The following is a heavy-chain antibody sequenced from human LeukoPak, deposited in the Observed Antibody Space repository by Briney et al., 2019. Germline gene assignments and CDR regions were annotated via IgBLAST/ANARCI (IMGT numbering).Heavy chain of an antibody. J-gene: IGHJ4*02. D-gene: IGHD1-26*01. Sequence: GASVKVSCKASGGTFSSYAISWVRQAPGQGLEWMGRIIPIFGIANYAQKFQGRVTITADKSTSTAYMELSSLRSEDTAVYYRAGDIVGAQEGVDYWGQGTLVTVSS. CDR3: AGDIVGAQEGVDY. CDR2: IIPIFGIA. CDR1: GGTFSSYA. V-gene: IGHV1-69*04.